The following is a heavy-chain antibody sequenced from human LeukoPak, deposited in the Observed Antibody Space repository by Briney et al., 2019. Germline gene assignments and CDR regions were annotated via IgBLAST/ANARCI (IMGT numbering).Heavy chain of an antibody. Sequence: ASVKVSCKASGYTFTSYDINWVRQATGQGLEWMGWMNPNSGNTGYAQKFQGRVTMARNTSISTAYMELSSLRSEDTAVYYCARNMVRGVISIVWGQGTLVTVSS. J-gene: IGHJ4*02. V-gene: IGHV1-8*01. CDR1: GYTFTSYD. CDR2: MNPNSGNT. D-gene: IGHD3-10*01. CDR3: ARNMVRGVISIV.